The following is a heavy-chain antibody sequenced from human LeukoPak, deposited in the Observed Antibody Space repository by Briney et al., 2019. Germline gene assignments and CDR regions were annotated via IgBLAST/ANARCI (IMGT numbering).Heavy chain of an antibody. V-gene: IGHV1-2*02. CDR1: GYTFTAFY. D-gene: IGHD3-10*01. CDR2: INPNTGGT. CDR3: ARGGSWFDP. Sequence: SVKVSCKASGYTFTAFYIHWVRQAPGQGLEWMAWINPNTGGTNYAQVFQGRVTLTRDTSISTVYMEVTRLKFDDTAIYYCARGGSWFDPWGQGTLVTVSS. J-gene: IGHJ5*02.